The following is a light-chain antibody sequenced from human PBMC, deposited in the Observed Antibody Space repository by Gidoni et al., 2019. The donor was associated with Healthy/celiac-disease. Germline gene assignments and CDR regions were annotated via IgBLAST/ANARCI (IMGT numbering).Light chain of an antibody. CDR2: GAS. J-gene: IGKJ1*01. V-gene: IGKV3-20*01. CDR1: QSVSNSY. Sequence: EIVLTQSPGTLSLSPGERATLACRASQSVSNSYLAWYRQKPGQAPRLLIYGASSRATGIPDRFSGSGSGTDFTLTISRLEPEDFAVYYCQQYGSSPWTFXQXTKVEIK. CDR3: QQYGSSPWT.